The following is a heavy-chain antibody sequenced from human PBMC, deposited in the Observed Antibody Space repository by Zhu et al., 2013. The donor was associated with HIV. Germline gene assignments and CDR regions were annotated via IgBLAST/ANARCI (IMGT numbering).Heavy chain of an antibody. CDR3: ARDWPRAFDI. Sequence: QVQLQESGPGLVKPSETLSLTCTVSGGSISSSSYYWGWIRQPPGKGLEWIGSIYYSGSTYYNPSLKSRVTISVDTSKNQFSLKLSSVTAADTAVYYCARDWPRAFDIWGQGTMVTVSS. V-gene: IGHV4-39*07. CDR2: IYYSGST. CDR1: GGSISSSSYY. J-gene: IGHJ3*02.